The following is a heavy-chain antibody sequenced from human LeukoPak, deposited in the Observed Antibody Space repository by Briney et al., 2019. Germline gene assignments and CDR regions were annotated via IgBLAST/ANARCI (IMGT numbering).Heavy chain of an antibody. J-gene: IGHJ4*02. CDR3: TRSIVD. D-gene: IGHD3-16*02. Sequence: PGGSLRLSCAASGFTFSRCWMDWVRQAPGKGLEWVANIKQDGTEKYFVDSVKGRFTISRDNAKNSLYLQMNSLRAEDTAIYYCTRSIVDWGQGILVTVSS. CDR2: IKQDGTEK. CDR1: GFTFSRCW. V-gene: IGHV3-7*05.